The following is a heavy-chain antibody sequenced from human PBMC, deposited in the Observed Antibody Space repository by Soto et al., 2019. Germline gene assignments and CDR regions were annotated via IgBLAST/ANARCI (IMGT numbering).Heavy chain of an antibody. J-gene: IGHJ4*02. V-gene: IGHV1-3*04. D-gene: IGHD3-10*01. CDR1: GYTFISYA. CDR3: ARGNMGRKDY. CDR2: INTGNGNT. Sequence: QVQLVQSGAEEKKPGASVKVSCKASGYTFISYAMHWVRQAPGQRLEWMGWINTGNGNTKYSQKLHGRVTITRDTSASTAYMELSSLRSEDTAVYYCARGNMGRKDYWGQGTLVTVSS.